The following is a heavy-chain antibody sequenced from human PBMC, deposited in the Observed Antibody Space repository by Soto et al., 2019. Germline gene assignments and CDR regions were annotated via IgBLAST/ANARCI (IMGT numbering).Heavy chain of an antibody. V-gene: IGHV1-69*01. D-gene: IGHD1-26*01. Sequence: QVQLVQSGAEVKEPGSSVRVSCKASGGTFDNFIMNWVRQTPGQGLEWMGGIVPMLGTPTYAEKFKGRVTISATGSTSTMSMEVTSLRSEDTAIYYCARNVTYSSSLSQYSGMDVWGQGTTVTVSS. J-gene: IGHJ6*02. CDR2: IVPMLGTP. CDR1: GGTFDNFI. CDR3: ARNVTYSSSLSQYSGMDV.